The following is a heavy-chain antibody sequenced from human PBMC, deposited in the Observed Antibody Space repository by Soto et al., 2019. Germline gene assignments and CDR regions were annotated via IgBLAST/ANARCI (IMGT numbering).Heavy chain of an antibody. Sequence: QVQLVESGGGLVKPGGSLRLSCAASGFTFSDYYMSWIRQAPGKGLEWVSYISSSGSTIYYADSVKGRFTISRDNAKNSLYLQMNSLRAEDTAVYYCARAGSDDYSNHGPYYYYGMDVWGQGTTVTVSS. V-gene: IGHV3-11*01. CDR2: ISSSGSTI. J-gene: IGHJ6*02. D-gene: IGHD4-4*01. CDR3: ARAGSDDYSNHGPYYYYGMDV. CDR1: GFTFSDYY.